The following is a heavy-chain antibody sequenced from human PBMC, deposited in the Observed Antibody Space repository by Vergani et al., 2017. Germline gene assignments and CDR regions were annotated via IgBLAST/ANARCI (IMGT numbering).Heavy chain of an antibody. V-gene: IGHV1-46*01. Sequence: QVQLVQSGAEVKKPGASVKVSCKASGYTFTSYYMHWVRQAPGQGLEWMGIINPSGGSKSYAQKFQGRVTMTRDTSTSTVYMELSSLRSEDTAVYYCARDLRSSELRFLEWDVESRYGMDVWGQGTTVTVSS. CDR1: GYTFTSYY. CDR2: INPSGGSK. CDR3: ARDLRSSELRFLEWDVESRYGMDV. J-gene: IGHJ6*02. D-gene: IGHD3-3*01.